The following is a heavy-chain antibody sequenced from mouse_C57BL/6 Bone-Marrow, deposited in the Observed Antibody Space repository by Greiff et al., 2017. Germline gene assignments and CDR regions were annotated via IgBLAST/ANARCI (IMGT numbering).Heavy chain of an antibody. CDR3: ARHGLITDYYAMDY. CDR2: ISSGGSYT. J-gene: IGHJ4*01. D-gene: IGHD2-4*01. CDR1: GFTFSSYG. V-gene: IGHV5-6*01. Sequence: EVQRVESGGDLVKPGGSLKLSCAASGFTFSSYGMSWVRQTPDKRLEWVATISSGGSYTYYPDSVKGRFTISRDNAKNTRYLQMSSLKSEDTAIYYCARHGLITDYYAMDYWGQGTSVTVSS.